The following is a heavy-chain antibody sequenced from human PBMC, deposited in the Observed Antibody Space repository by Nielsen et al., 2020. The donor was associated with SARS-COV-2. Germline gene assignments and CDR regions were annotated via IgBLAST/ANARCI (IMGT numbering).Heavy chain of an antibody. CDR2: IKQDGSEK. CDR1: GFTFSSYW. Sequence: GGSLRLSCAASGFTFSSYWMSWVRQAPGKGLEWVANIKQDGSEKYYVDSVKGRFTISRDNAKNSLYLQMNSLRAEDTAVYYCARDIVVVVAATRYYYYGMDVWGQGTTVTVSS. CDR3: ARDIVVVVAATRYYYYGMDV. D-gene: IGHD2-15*01. J-gene: IGHJ6*02. V-gene: IGHV3-7*01.